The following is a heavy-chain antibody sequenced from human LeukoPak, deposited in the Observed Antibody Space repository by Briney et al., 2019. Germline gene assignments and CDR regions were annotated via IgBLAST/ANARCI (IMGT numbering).Heavy chain of an antibody. V-gene: IGHV3-48*03. D-gene: IGHD5-18*01. Sequence: GGSLRLSCVASGFTFSSYEMNWVRQSPGKGLEWVSYISRSGSITYYADSVKGRFTISRDSAKNSMYLQMNSLRAEDTAVYYCAALGYNYGYFDYWGQGTLVTVSS. CDR3: AALGYNYGYFDY. J-gene: IGHJ4*02. CDR1: GFTFSSYE. CDR2: ISRSGSIT.